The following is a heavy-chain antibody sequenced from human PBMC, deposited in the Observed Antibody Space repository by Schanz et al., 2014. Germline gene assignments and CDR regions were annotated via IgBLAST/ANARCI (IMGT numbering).Heavy chain of an antibody. CDR1: GGTFNSYT. Sequence: QVQLVQSGAEVKKPGSSMKVSCKASGGTFNSYTINWVRQAPGQGLEWMGRIIPILGITNYAQKFQGRVTLTTDTSTSTAYMELRNLRSDDTAVYYCARAKRFGDMDVWGQGTTVTVSS. J-gene: IGHJ6*02. CDR3: ARAKRFGDMDV. D-gene: IGHD3-10*01. CDR2: IIPILGIT. V-gene: IGHV1-69*02.